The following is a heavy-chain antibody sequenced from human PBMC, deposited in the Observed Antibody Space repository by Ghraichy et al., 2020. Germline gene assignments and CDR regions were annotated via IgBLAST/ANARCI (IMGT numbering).Heavy chain of an antibody. D-gene: IGHD6-13*01. CDR1: GFTFSSYA. J-gene: IGHJ6*02. V-gene: IGHV3-30-3*01. CDR3: ARDWWGGSWYNYYYGMDV. Sequence: GGSLRLSCAASGFTFSSYAMHWVRQAPGKGLEWVAVISYDGSNKYYADSVKGRFTISRDNSKNTLYLQMNSLRAEDTAVYYCARDWWGGSWYNYYYGMDVWGQGTTVTVSS. CDR2: ISYDGSNK.